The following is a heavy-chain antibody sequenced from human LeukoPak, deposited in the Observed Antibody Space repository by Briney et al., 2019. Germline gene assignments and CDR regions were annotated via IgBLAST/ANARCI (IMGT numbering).Heavy chain of an antibody. V-gene: IGHV3-23*01. Sequence: PGGSLRLSCAASGFTFRAYAMTWVRQAPGKGLECVSGICATGRRTHYADSVTGRLTTSRDNSRNTLYLQMNSLRADDTAVYYCAKVRASGYHRDAPDVWGQGTLVTVSS. CDR1: GFTFRAYA. CDR3: AKVRASGYHRDAPDV. CDR2: ICATGRRT. J-gene: IGHJ3*01. D-gene: IGHD3-22*01.